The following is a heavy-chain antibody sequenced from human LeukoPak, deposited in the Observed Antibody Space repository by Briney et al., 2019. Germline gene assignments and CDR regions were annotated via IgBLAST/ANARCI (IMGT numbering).Heavy chain of an antibody. D-gene: IGHD3-9*01. J-gene: IGHJ6*03. V-gene: IGHV4-34*01. CDR1: GGSFSGYY. CDR3: ARGPYYDILTGYYTSYYYYYMDV. CDR2: INHSGST. Sequence: SETLSLTCAVYGGSFSGYYWSWIRQPPGKGLEWIGEINHSGSTNYNPSLKSRVTISVDTSKNQFSLTLSSVPAADTAVYYCARGPYYDILTGYYTSYYYYYMDVWGKGTTVTVSS.